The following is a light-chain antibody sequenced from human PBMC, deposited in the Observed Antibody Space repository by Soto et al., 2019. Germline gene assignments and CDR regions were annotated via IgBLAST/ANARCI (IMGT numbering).Light chain of an antibody. V-gene: IGKV4-1*01. CDR3: QQYYTLPLT. Sequence: DIVMTQSPDSLAVSLGERATINCESSQSVLFTSNNKNYLAWYTQKPGQPPKXXLSWASARESGVPERFSGSGSGTLFTLSISSLKAEDVAVYYCQQYYTLPLTFGGGTKVDIK. J-gene: IGKJ4*01. CDR1: QSVLFTSNNKNY. CDR2: WAS.